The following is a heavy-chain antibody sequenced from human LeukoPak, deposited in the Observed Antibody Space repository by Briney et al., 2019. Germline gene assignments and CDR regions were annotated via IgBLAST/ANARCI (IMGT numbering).Heavy chain of an antibody. CDR3: ARDEGTYYYDSSGYYYNY. J-gene: IGHJ4*02. Sequence: ASVKVSCKASGYTFTGYYMHWVRQAPGQGLEWMGWINPNSGGTNYAQKFQGRVTMTRDTSFSTAYMELSRLRSDDTAVYYCARDEGTYYYDSSGYYYNYWGQGTLVTVSS. CDR2: INPNSGGT. CDR1: GYTFTGYY. V-gene: IGHV1-2*02. D-gene: IGHD3-22*01.